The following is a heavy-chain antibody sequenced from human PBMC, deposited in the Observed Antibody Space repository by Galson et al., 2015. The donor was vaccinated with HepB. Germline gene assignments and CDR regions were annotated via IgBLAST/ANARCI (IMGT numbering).Heavy chain of an antibody. CDR3: ARDMEPYYDILTGYGRVDAFDI. Sequence: SVKVSCKASGYTFTGYYMHWVRQAPGQGLEWMGRINPNSGGTNYAQKFQGRVTMTRDTSISTAYMELSRLRSDDTAVYYCARDMEPYYDILTGYGRVDAFDIWGQGTMVTVSS. CDR2: INPNSGGT. CDR1: GYTFTGYY. J-gene: IGHJ3*02. V-gene: IGHV1-2*06. D-gene: IGHD3-9*01.